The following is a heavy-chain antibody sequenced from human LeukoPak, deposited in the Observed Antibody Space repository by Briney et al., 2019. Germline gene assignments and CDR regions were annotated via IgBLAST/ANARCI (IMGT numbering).Heavy chain of an antibody. CDR3: TRVLPTDYYDSSGYYPFDY. Sequence: GGSLRLSCAASGFTFSSYWMSWVRQAPGKGLEWVANIKQDGSEKYYVDSVKGRFTISRDNAKNSLYLQMNSLRAEDTAVYYCTRVLPTDYYDSSGYYPFDYWGQGTLVTVSS. D-gene: IGHD3-22*01. J-gene: IGHJ4*02. V-gene: IGHV3-7*01. CDR1: GFTFSSYW. CDR2: IKQDGSEK.